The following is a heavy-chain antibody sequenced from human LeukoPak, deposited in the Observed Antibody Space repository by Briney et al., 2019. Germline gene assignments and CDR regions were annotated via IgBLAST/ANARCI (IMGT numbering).Heavy chain of an antibody. CDR2: IYYSGST. Sequence: SETLSLTCAVYGGSFSGYYWSWIRQHPGKGLEWIGYIYYSGSTYYNPSLKSRVTISVDTSKNQFSLKLSSVTAADTAVYYCARGAPIFVDYWGQGTLVTVSS. J-gene: IGHJ4*02. V-gene: IGHV4-31*11. CDR1: GGSFSGYY. CDR3: ARGAPIFVDY.